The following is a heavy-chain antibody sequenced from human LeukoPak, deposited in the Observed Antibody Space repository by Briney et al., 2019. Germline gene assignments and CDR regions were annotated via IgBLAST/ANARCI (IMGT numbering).Heavy chain of an antibody. CDR2: IYYSGST. D-gene: IGHD4-23*01. CDR3: ARDSAHDYGGKPLIGAFDI. V-gene: IGHV4-30-4*01. Sequence: SETLSLTCAVSGGSISSGGYSWSWIRQPPGKGLEWIGYIYYSGSTYYNPSLKSRVTISVDTSKNQFSLKLSSVTAADTAVYYCARDSAHDYGGKPLIGAFDIWGQGTMVTVSS. CDR1: GGSISSGGYS. J-gene: IGHJ3*02.